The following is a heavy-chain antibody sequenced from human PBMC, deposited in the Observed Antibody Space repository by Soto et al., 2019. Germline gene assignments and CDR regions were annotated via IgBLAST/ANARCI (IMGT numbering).Heavy chain of an antibody. Sequence: SGPTLVNPTQTLTLTCTFSGFSFSTIGVGVGWIRQPPGKALEWLALVFWDDDKRYSPSLEGRLTITKDTSKNQVVLSMTNMDPVDTATYYCAHIPIFRIQVAATDWGQGTLFNVS. CDR3: AHIPIFRIQVAATD. D-gene: IGHD6-19*01. V-gene: IGHV2-5*02. CDR1: GFSFSTIGVG. J-gene: IGHJ4*02. CDR2: VFWDDDK.